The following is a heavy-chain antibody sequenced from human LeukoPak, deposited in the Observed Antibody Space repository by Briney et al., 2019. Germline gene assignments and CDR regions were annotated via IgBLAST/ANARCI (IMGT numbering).Heavy chain of an antibody. CDR3: ARQRLARVIRPAGPGAYFDY. Sequence: PSETLSLTCTVSGGSISSSSYYWGWIRQPPGKGLEWIGSIYYSGSTNYNPSLKSRVTISEDTSKNQFSLKLSSVTAADTAAYYCARQRLARVIRPAGPGAYFDYWGQGTPVTVSS. D-gene: IGHD2-2*01. V-gene: IGHV4-39*01. CDR1: GGSISSSSYY. CDR2: IYYSGST. J-gene: IGHJ4*02.